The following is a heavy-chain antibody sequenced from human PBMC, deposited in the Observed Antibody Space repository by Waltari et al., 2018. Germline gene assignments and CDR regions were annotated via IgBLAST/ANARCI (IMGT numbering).Heavy chain of an antibody. CDR3: ARVKNYYDSSDI. V-gene: IGHV4-31*03. CDR1: GGSIISGGYS. CDR2: IYYSGST. D-gene: IGHD3-22*01. Sequence: QVQLQESGPGLVKPSQTLSLPCTVSGGSIISGGYSWSWIRQHPGKGLEWIGHIYYSGSTYYNPSLKSRVTISVDTSKNQFSRKLSSVTAADTAVYYCARVKNYYDSSDIWGQGTMVTVSS. J-gene: IGHJ3*02.